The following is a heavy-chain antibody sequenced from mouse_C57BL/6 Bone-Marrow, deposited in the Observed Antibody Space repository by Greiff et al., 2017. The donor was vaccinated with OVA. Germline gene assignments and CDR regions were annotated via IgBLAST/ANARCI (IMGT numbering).Heavy chain of an antibody. CDR2: ISSGGSYT. J-gene: IGHJ2*01. Sequence: VKLVESGGDLVQPGGFLKISCAASGFTFSSYGMSWVRQTPDKRLEWVATISSGGSYTYYPDSVKGRITIYRDNAKNTPYLQMSSLKSDDTAMYYCARRGDPHYFDYWGRGTTLTVSS. CDR1: GFTFSSYG. V-gene: IGHV5-6*02. D-gene: IGHD2-13*01. CDR3: ARRGDPHYFDY.